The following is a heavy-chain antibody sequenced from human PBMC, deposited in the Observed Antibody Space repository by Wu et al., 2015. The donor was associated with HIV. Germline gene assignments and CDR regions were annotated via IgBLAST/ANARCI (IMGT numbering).Heavy chain of an antibody. J-gene: IGHJ3*02. CDR2: INPSGGST. D-gene: IGHD2-21*02. Sequence: QVQLVQSGAEVKKPGASVKVSCKASGYTFTSYYMHWVRQAPGQGLEWMGIINPSGGSTSYAQKFQGRVTMTRDTSTSTVYMELSSLRSEDTAVYYCARDYRKCCGGDSSPGDIWGQGTMVTVSS. V-gene: IGHV1-46*01. CDR3: ARDYRKCCGGDSSPGDI. CDR1: GYTFTSYY.